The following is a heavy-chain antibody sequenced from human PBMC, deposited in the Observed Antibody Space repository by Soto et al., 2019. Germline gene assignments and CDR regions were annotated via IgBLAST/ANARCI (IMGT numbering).Heavy chain of an antibody. CDR2: IIPIFGTA. V-gene: IGHV1-69*13. Sequence: GASVKVSCKASGGTFSSYAISWVRQAPGQGLEWMGGIIPIFGTANYAQKFQGRVTITADESTSTAYMELSSLRSEDTAVYYCARTPESEMATLNDAFDIWGQGTMVTVSS. CDR1: GGTFSSYA. CDR3: ARTPESEMATLNDAFDI. D-gene: IGHD5-12*01. J-gene: IGHJ3*02.